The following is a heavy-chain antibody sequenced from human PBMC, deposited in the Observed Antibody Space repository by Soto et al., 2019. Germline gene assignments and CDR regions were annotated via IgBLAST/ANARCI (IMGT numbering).Heavy chain of an antibody. Sequence: GAPVKVSCKASGYTFTSYDINWVRQATGQGLEWMGWMNPNSGNTGYAQKFQGRVTMTRNTSISTAYMELSSLRSEDTAVYYCARGSIAARPYNWFDPWGQGTLVTVSS. V-gene: IGHV1-8*01. CDR1: GYTFTSYD. CDR2: MNPNSGNT. D-gene: IGHD6-6*01. CDR3: ARGSIAARPYNWFDP. J-gene: IGHJ5*02.